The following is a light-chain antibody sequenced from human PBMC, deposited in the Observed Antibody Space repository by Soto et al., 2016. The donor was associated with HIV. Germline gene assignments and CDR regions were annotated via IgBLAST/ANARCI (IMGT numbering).Light chain of an antibody. V-gene: IGKV1-27*01. CDR2: AAS. Sequence: DIQMTQSPSSLSASVGDRVTITCRASQGISNYLAWYQQKAGKAPKLLISAASTLESGVPSRFRGSGSGTDFTLTITSLQPEDVATYYCQQYYTYTFGLGTKVDIK. J-gene: IGKJ1*01. CDR1: QGISNY. CDR3: QQYYTYT.